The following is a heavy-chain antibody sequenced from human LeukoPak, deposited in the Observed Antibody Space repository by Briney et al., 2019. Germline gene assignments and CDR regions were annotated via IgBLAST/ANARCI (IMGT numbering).Heavy chain of an antibody. J-gene: IGHJ5*02. Sequence: SQTLSLTCAISGDSVSNDNAVWNWIRQSPSRGLEWLGRTYYRSRVNWDYAGAVKGRMTINPDTSKTQFSLQLNSVAPEDTALYYCARGLMATGFDPWGQGTLVTVSS. CDR2: TYYRSRVNW. CDR3: ARGLMATGFDP. D-gene: IGHD5-24*01. CDR1: GDSVSNDNAV. V-gene: IGHV6-1*01.